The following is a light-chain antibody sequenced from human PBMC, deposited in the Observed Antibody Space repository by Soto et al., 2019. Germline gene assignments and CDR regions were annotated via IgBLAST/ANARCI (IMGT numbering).Light chain of an antibody. J-gene: IGLJ3*02. CDR3: TSYTSSSTWV. V-gene: IGLV2-14*01. Sequence: QSALTQPASVSGSPGQSITISCTGTSTDVGGYNSVSWYQHHPGKAPKLMIYEVSNRPSGISNRFSGSKSGNTASLTISGLLAEDEADYYCTSYTSSSTWVFGGGTKLTVL. CDR2: EVS. CDR1: STDVGGYNS.